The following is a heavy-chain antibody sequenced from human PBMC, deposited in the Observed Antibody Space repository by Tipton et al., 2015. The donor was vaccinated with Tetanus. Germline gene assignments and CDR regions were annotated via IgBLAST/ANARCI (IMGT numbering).Heavy chain of an antibody. CDR1: GASISDKKYY. D-gene: IGHD2-8*02. CDR3: AGVTAQRTELYFEH. V-gene: IGHV4-39*02. CDR2: IYLEGST. Sequence: TLSLTCTVSGASISDKKYYWGWIRQAPGKGLEWIAGIYLEGSTYYSPSLKSRVAIDVDTSQNLFSLSLTSVTAADTAVYYCAGVTAQRTELYFEHWGQGTQVTVSS. J-gene: IGHJ1*01.